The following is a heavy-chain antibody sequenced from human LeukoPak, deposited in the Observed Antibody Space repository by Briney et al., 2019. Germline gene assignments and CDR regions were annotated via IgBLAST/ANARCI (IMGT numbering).Heavy chain of an antibody. CDR1: GFTFSLSA. D-gene: IGHD5-12*01. Sequence: PGGSLRLSCAASGFTFSLSAMSWVSQAPGKWLEWVSAISGSGGSTYYADSVKGRFTISRDNSKNTLYLQMNSLRAEDTAVYYCAKVKDDHNVDPEFDYWGQGTLVTVSS. CDR3: AKVKDDHNVDPEFDY. CDR2: ISGSGGST. J-gene: IGHJ4*02. V-gene: IGHV3-23*01.